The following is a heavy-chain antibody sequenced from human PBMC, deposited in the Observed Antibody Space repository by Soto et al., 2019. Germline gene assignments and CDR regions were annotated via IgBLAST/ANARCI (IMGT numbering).Heavy chain of an antibody. D-gene: IGHD5-18*01. J-gene: IGHJ3*02. Sequence: VGSLRLSCAASGFTFSSYAMSWVRQAPGKGLECVSVLSPSGSSTYYADSVKGRFTISRDNSKNTLYLQMNSLRAEDTAVYYCAKVNTAMVTDAFDIWGQGTMVTVSS. CDR3: AKVNTAMVTDAFDI. CDR2: LSPSGSST. V-gene: IGHV3-23*01. CDR1: GFTFSSYA.